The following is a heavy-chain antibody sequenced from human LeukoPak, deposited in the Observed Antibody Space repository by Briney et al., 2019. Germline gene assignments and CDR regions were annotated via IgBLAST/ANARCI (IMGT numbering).Heavy chain of an antibody. V-gene: IGHV3-7*01. J-gene: IGHJ4*02. Sequence: GGSLRLSCAASGFTFSSYWMSWVRQAPGKGLEWVANIKQDGSEKYYVDSVKGRFTISRDNAKNSLYLQMNSLRAEDTAVYYCARARGIMITFGGVIVPSYFDYWGQGTLVTVSS. CDR2: IKQDGSEK. CDR3: ARARGIMITFGGVIVPSYFDY. D-gene: IGHD3-16*02. CDR1: GFTFSSYW.